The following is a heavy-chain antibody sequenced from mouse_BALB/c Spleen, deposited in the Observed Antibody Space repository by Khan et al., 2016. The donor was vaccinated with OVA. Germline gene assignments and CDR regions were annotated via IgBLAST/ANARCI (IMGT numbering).Heavy chain of an antibody. CDR3: ARDRIDY. Sequence: QVQLQQSGAELAKPGASVKMSCKASGYTFTTYWMHWVKQRPGQGLEWIGYINPTSGFTDYNQKFKDKTTLTADNTSSTAFMHMSSLTSDDSAVDYCARDRIDYWGQGTTLTVSA. CDR2: INPTSGFT. J-gene: IGHJ2*01. CDR1: GYTFTTYW. V-gene: IGHV1-7*01.